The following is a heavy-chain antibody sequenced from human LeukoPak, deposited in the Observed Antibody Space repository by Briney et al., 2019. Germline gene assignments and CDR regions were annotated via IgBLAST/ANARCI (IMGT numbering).Heavy chain of an antibody. D-gene: IGHD1-14*01. J-gene: IGHJ4*02. V-gene: IGHV3-30*07. CDR3: TRYNNDHFDY. Sequence: GRSLRLSCAASGFAFSTFAMHWVRQTPGKGLDWVSVISYGGSNKYYADSVKGRFTISRDNSKNTMSVQMDDLRAEDTAVYYCTRYNNDHFDYWGQGTLVTVSS. CDR2: ISYGGSNK. CDR1: GFAFSTFA.